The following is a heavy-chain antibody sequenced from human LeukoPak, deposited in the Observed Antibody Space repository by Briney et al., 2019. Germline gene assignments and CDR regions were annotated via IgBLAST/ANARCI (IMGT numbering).Heavy chain of an antibody. V-gene: IGHV3-23*01. D-gene: IGHD1-1*01. CDR1: GGSFSGYY. CDR3: AKGQELDDGVFDS. Sequence: ETLSLTCAVYGGSFSGYYWSWIRQPPGKGLEWVSTIRSNGDTTYNADSVKGRFTISRDNSKNTLYLELNSLRVEDTATFYCAKGQELDDGVFDSWGQGTMVTVSS. CDR2: IRSNGDTT. J-gene: IGHJ4*02.